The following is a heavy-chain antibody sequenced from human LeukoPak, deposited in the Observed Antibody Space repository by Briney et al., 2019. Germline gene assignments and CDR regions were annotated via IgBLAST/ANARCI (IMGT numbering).Heavy chain of an antibody. Sequence: GGSLRLSCAASGFTVSSNYMSWVRQAPGKGLEWVSVIYSGGSTYYADSVKGRFTISRDNSKNTLYLQMNSLRAEDTAVYYCASGLAGDSSGYYFYYYYYMDVWGKGTTVTISS. V-gene: IGHV3-66*01. CDR2: IYSGGST. CDR1: GFTVSSNY. D-gene: IGHD3-22*01. J-gene: IGHJ6*03. CDR3: ASGLAGDSSGYYFYYYYYMDV.